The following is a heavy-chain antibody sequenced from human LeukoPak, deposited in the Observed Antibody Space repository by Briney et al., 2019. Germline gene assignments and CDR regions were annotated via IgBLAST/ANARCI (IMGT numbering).Heavy chain of an antibody. CDR3: VRGGGSFDS. J-gene: IGHJ4*02. D-gene: IGHD1-26*01. CDR2: ISYDGSNK. CDR1: GFTFSSYG. V-gene: IGHV3-30*03. Sequence: PGGSLRLSCAASGFTFSSYGMHWVRQAPGKGLEWVAVISYDGSNKYYADSVKGRFTISRDNSKNTLYLQMNSLRAEDTAVYYCVRGGGSFDSWGQGTLVTVSS.